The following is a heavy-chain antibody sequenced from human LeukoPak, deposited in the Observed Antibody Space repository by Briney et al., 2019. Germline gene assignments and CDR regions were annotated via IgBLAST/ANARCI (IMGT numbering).Heavy chain of an antibody. CDR2: IKEDGGEK. CDR3: AKIRWFGESLHSGMDV. V-gene: IGHV3-7*02. D-gene: IGHD3-10*01. CDR1: GITFSTYW. Sequence: PGGSLRLSCAASGITFSTYWMSWVRQAPGKGLEWVANIKEDGGEKHYVDSVKGRFTISRDNAKNSLFLQMNSLRAEDSAVYYCAKIRWFGESLHSGMDVWGQGTTATVSS. J-gene: IGHJ6*02.